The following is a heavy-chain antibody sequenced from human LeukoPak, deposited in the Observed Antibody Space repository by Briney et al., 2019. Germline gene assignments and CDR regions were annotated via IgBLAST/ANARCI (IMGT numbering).Heavy chain of an antibody. J-gene: IGHJ4*02. CDR2: IYYSGST. D-gene: IGHD3-22*01. CDR3: ARGRYDSSGYHFDY. Sequence: SETLSLTCTVSGGSVSSYYWSWIRQPPGKGLEWIGYIYYSGSTNYNPSLKSRVTVSVDTSKNQFSLKLSSVTAADTAVYYCARGRYDSSGYHFDYWGQGTLVTVSS. CDR1: GGSVSSYY. V-gene: IGHV4-59*02.